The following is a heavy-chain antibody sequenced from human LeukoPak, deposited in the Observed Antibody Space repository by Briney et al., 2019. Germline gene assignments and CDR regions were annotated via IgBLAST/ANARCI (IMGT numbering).Heavy chain of an antibody. CDR1: GFTFSSYG. CDR2: IRYDGSNK. V-gene: IGHV3-30*02. Sequence: GGSLRLSCAASGFTFSSYGMHWVRQAPGKGLEWVAFIRYDGSNKYYADSVKGRFTISRDNSKNTLYLQMNSLRAEDTAVYYCGKDLGAGYYFDYWGQGTLVTVSS. D-gene: IGHD3-16*01. J-gene: IGHJ4*02. CDR3: GKDLGAGYYFDY.